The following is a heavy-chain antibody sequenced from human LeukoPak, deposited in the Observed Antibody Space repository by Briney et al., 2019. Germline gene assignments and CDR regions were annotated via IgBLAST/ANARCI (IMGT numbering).Heavy chain of an antibody. CDR3: ARGGGYSSSWCDY. V-gene: IGHV4-59*01. J-gene: IGHJ4*02. D-gene: IGHD6-13*01. CDR2: IYYSGST. CDR1: GGSISSYY. Sequence: SETLSLTCTVSGGSISSYYWSWIRQPPGKGLEWVGYIYYSGSTNYNPSLKSRVTISVDTSKSQFSLKLSSVTAADTAVYYCARGGGYSSSWCDYWGQGTLVTVSS.